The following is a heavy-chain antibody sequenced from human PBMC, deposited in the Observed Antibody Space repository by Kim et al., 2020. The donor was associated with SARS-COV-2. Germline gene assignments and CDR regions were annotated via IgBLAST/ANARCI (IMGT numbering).Heavy chain of an antibody. J-gene: IGHJ6*02. CDR3: AREGTAVAGHGPEGMDV. D-gene: IGHD6-19*01. Sequence: VRGRFTITRDNSKNTLYLQMNSLRAKDTAVYYCAREGTAVAGHGPEGMDVWGQGTTVTVSS. V-gene: IGHV3-30*01.